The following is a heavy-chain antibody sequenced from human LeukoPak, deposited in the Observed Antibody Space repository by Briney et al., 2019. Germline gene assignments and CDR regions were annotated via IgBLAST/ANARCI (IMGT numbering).Heavy chain of an antibody. J-gene: IGHJ4*02. CDR3: XRELSYYYDSSGYEPLDY. D-gene: IGHD3-22*01. V-gene: IGHV3-33*01. Sequence: GGSLRLSCAASGFTFSSYGMHWVRQAPGKGLEWVAVIWYDGSNKYYADSVKGRFTISRDNSKNTLYLQMNSLRAEDTAVYYXXRELSYYYDSSGYEPLDYWGQGTLVTVSS. CDR2: IWYDGSNK. CDR1: GFTFSSYG.